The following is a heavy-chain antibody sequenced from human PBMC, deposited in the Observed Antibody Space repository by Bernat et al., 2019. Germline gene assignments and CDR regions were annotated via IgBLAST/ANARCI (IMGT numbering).Heavy chain of an antibody. V-gene: IGHV1-24*01. CDR1: GYTLTELS. CDR2: FDPEDGET. Sequence: QVQLVQSGAEVKKPGASVKVSCKVSGYTLTELSMHWVRQAPGKGLEWMGGFDPEDGETIYAQKFQGRGNMTEETSTDTAYMELSSLRSEKTAVYYCATDLGLFGGEGYYYNGMDVWGQGTTVTVSS. J-gene: IGHJ6*02. CDR3: ATDLGLFGGEGYYYNGMDV. D-gene: IGHD3-16*01.